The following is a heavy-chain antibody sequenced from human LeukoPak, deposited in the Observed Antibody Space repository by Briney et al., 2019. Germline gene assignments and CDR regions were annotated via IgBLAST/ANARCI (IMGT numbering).Heavy chain of an antibody. CDR3: ARSGPLTAQIALDY. CDR2: ISYDGSNK. V-gene: IGHV3-30*03. J-gene: IGHJ4*02. CDR1: GFTFSSYS. Sequence: PGGSLRLSCEASGFTFSSYSMNWVRQAPGKGLEWVAVISYDGSNKYYADSVKGRFAISRDNSKNTLYLQMNSLRAEDTAVYYCARSGPLTAQIALDYWGQGTLVTVSS. D-gene: IGHD5-18*01.